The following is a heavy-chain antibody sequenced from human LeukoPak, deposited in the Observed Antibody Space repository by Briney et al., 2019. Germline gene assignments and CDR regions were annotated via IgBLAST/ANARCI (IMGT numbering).Heavy chain of an antibody. CDR3: GAYGSGSTFGY. V-gene: IGHV5-51*01. CDR2: IYPGDSDT. Sequence: GESLQISGQGSGSSFTSYWIGWVRQLPGKGLGWMGIIYPGDSDTRYSPSFQGQVTISADKSISTAYLQWSSLKASDTAMYYCGAYGSGSTFGYWGQGTLVTVSS. J-gene: IGHJ4*02. D-gene: IGHD3-10*01. CDR1: GSSFTSYW.